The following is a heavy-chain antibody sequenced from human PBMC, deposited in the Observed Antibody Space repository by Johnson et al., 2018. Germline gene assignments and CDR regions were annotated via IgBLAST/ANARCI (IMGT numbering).Heavy chain of an antibody. CDR1: GFAFSGSA. D-gene: IGHD3-22*01. Sequence: VQLVESGGGLVQPGGSLKLSCAASGFAFSGSAMHWVRQASGKGLEWVGRIRSKANSFATAYAASVEGRFTISRDDSKNTAYLQMNSLKTEDTAVYYCAREYDSSGYYLEYFQHWGQGTLVTVSS. CDR2: IRSKANSFAT. J-gene: IGHJ1*01. CDR3: AREYDSSGYYLEYFQH. V-gene: IGHV3-73*01.